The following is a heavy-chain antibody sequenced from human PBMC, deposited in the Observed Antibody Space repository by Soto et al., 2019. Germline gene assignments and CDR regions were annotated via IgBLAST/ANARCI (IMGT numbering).Heavy chain of an antibody. CDR3: AKGDEYSSGWYMRLDYYYYYGMDV. J-gene: IGHJ6*02. V-gene: IGHV3-30*18. CDR2: ISYDGSNK. D-gene: IGHD6-19*01. CDR1: GFTFSSYG. Sequence: QVQLVESGGGVVQPGRSLRLSCAASGFTFSSYGMHWVRQAPGKGLEWVAVISYDGSNKYYADSVKGRFTISRDNSKNTLYLQMNSLRAEDTAVYYCAKGDEYSSGWYMRLDYYYYYGMDVWGQGTTVTVSS.